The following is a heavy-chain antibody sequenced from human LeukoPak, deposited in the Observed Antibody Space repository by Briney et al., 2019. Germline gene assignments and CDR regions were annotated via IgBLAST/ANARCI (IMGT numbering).Heavy chain of an antibody. CDR3: ARGLSAVVY. CDR1: GGSFSGYY. D-gene: IGHD3-16*02. Sequence: SETLSLTCAVYGGSFSGYYWSWIRQPPGNGLEWIGEINHSGSTNYNPSLKSRVTISVDTSKKQFSLKLSSVTAADTAVYYCARGLSAVVYWGQGTLVTVSS. J-gene: IGHJ4*02. V-gene: IGHV4-34*01. CDR2: INHSGST.